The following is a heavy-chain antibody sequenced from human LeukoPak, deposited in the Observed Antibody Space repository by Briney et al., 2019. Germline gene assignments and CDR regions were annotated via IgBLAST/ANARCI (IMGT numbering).Heavy chain of an antibody. J-gene: IGHJ6*02. D-gene: IGHD5-12*01. CDR2: INSDGSST. CDR1: GFTFSSYW. V-gene: IGHV3-74*01. CDR3: ARVLGYSGYDSFDSDYYYGMDV. Sequence: GGSLRLSCAASGFTFSSYWMHWVRQDPGKGLVWVSRINSDGSSTSYADSVKGRFTISRDNAKNTLYLQMNSLRAEDTAVYYCARVLGYSGYDSFDSDYYYGMDVWGQGTTVTVSS.